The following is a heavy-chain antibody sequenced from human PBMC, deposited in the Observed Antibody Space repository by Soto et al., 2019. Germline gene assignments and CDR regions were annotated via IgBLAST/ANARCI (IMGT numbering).Heavy chain of an antibody. Sequence: GGSLRLSCAASGFTFNTYAMLWVRQAPGKGLEWVALISYDGSNKHYADSVKGRFTISRDNSKNTLYLQMNSLRAEDTAVYYCARDLDYYDSTGPFDYWGQGTLVTVSS. J-gene: IGHJ4*02. V-gene: IGHV3-30-3*01. D-gene: IGHD3-22*01. CDR2: ISYDGSNK. CDR1: GFTFNTYA. CDR3: ARDLDYYDSTGPFDY.